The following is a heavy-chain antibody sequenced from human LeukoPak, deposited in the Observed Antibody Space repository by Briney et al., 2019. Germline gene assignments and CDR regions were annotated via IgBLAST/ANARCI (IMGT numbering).Heavy chain of an antibody. V-gene: IGHV3-23*01. CDR3: AKERAYLTYCGGDCYSLPDDAFDI. D-gene: IGHD2-21*02. Sequence: GGSLRLSCAASGFTFSNAWMSWVHQAPGKGLEWVSAISGSGGSTYYADSVKGRFTISRDNSKNTLYLQMNSLRAEDTAVYYCAKERAYLTYCGGDCYSLPDDAFDIWGQGTMVTVSS. CDR1: GFTFSNAW. CDR2: ISGSGGST. J-gene: IGHJ3*02.